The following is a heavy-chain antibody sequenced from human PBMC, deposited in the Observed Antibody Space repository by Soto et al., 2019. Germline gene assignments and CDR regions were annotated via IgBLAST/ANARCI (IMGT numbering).Heavy chain of an antibody. CDR3: AREPCSGGSCYSGRFEY. CDR2: IIPIFGTA. CDR1: GGTFSSYA. Sequence: QVQLVQSGAEVKKPGSSVKVSCKASGGTFSSYAISWVRQAPGQGLEWMGGIIPIFGTANYAQKFQGRVTITADESTSTAYMELSSLRSEDTAVYYCAREPCSGGSCYSGRFEYWGQGTLVTVSS. J-gene: IGHJ4*02. D-gene: IGHD2-15*01. V-gene: IGHV1-69*01.